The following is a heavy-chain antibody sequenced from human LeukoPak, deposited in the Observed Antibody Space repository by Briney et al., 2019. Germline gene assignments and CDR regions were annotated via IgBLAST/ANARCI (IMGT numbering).Heavy chain of an antibody. CDR3: ARDLRAVAGTSASNWFDP. Sequence: ASVNVSCKASGYTFNNYDINWVRQAPGQGLEWMGWMNPNSGNTGYAQKFQGRFTLTRETFISTAYMELSSPRSDDTAVYYCARDLRAVAGTSASNWFDPWGQGTLVTVSS. J-gene: IGHJ5*02. CDR1: GYTFNNYD. CDR2: MNPNSGNT. V-gene: IGHV1-8*01. D-gene: IGHD6-19*01.